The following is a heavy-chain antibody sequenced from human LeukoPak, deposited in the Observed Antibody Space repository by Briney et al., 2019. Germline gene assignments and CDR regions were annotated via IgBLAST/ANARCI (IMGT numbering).Heavy chain of an antibody. Sequence: PGGSLRLSCAASGFSFSSYLMSCVRQAPGKGLEWVSTIRGNGARTYYADAVKGRFTISRDNSKNMLYLQMNSLTAEDTALYYCARRLCSGDSCSSFDYWGQGALVTVSS. CDR2: IRGNGART. CDR3: ARRLCSGDSCSSFDY. J-gene: IGHJ4*02. D-gene: IGHD2-15*01. V-gene: IGHV3-23*01. CDR1: GFSFSSYL.